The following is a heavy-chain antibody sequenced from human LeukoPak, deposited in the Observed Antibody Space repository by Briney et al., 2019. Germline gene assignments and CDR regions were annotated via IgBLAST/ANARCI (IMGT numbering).Heavy chain of an antibody. J-gene: IGHJ4*02. CDR1: GYTFTSYG. CDR3: AKDGIAAAAAPTTFVY. CDR2: ISAYNGNT. V-gene: IGHV1-18*01. D-gene: IGHD6-13*01. Sequence: ASVKVSCKASGYTFTSYGISWVRQAPGQGLEGMGWISAYNGNTNYAQKLQGRVTMTTDTSTSTAYMELRSLRSDDTAVYYCAKDGIAAAAAPTTFVYWGQGALVTVSS.